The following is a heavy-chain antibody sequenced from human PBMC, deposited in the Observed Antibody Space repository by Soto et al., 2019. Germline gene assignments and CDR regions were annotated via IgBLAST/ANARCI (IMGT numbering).Heavy chain of an antibody. J-gene: IGHJ6*03. CDR1: GFTFSSYG. V-gene: IGHV3-33*03. CDR2: IREEGSNK. Sequence: PGGSLRLSCAASGFTFSSYGMHWVRQAPGKGLEWLAVIREEGSNKYYADSVKGRFTISRDNAKNSLYLQMNSLRAEDTAVYYCAGNQGPNYMAVWGKGTTVTVSS. CDR3: AGNQGPNYMAV.